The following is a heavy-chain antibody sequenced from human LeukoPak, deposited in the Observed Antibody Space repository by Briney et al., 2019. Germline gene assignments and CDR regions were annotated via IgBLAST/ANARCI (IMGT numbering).Heavy chain of an antibody. Sequence: SETLSLTCTVSGGSLSSGGHYWSWTRQHPGKGLEWIGYIYYSGSTYYNPSLKSRVTISVDTSKNQLSLKLSSVTAADTAVYYCATAVGGYDGRFFDYWGQGTLVTVSS. V-gene: IGHV4-31*03. CDR1: GGSLSSGGHY. D-gene: IGHD5-12*01. CDR2: IYYSGST. CDR3: ATAVGGYDGRFFDY. J-gene: IGHJ4*02.